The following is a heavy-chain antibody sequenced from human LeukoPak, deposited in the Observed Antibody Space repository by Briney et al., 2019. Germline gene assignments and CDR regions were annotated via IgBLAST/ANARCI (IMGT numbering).Heavy chain of an antibody. CDR3: ARVYTGNRWHFDY. Sequence: GVSLRLSCAASGFTFSTYRMSWVRQAPGKGLECVANIKRDGSEKYYVDSVKGRFTIFRDDAKSSLYLQMNSLRAEDTAVYFCARVYTGNRWHFDYWGQGTLVTVSS. J-gene: IGHJ4*02. D-gene: IGHD2-2*02. V-gene: IGHV3-7*03. CDR1: GFTFSTYR. CDR2: IKRDGSEK.